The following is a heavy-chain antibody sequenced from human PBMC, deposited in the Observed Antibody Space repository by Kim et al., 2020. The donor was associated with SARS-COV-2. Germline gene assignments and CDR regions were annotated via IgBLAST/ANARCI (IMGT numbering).Heavy chain of an antibody. V-gene: IGHV1-69*13. CDR2: IIPIFGTA. Sequence: SVKVSCKASGGTFSSYAISWVRQAPGQGLEWMGGIIPIFGTANYAQKFQGRVTITADESTSTAYMELSSLRSEDTAVYYCARGGYSDGVYYYYGMDVWGQGTTVTVSS. CDR1: GGTFSSYA. D-gene: IGHD5-18*01. CDR3: ARGGYSDGVYYYYGMDV. J-gene: IGHJ6*02.